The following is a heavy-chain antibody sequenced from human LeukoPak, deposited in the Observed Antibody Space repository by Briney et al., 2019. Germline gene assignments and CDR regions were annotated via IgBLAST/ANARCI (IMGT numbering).Heavy chain of an antibody. J-gene: IGHJ4*02. D-gene: IGHD2-15*01. V-gene: IGHV3-7*01. CDR1: GFTFSSYW. Sequence: GGSLRLSCAASGFTFSSYWMTWVRQAPGKGLEWVANIKHDGSEKYYLDSVKGRFTISRDNSKNTLYLQMNSLRAEDMAVYYCARDLLAVAATHGDYEGYWGQGTLVTVSS. CDR2: IKHDGSEK. CDR3: ARDLLAVAATHGDYEGY.